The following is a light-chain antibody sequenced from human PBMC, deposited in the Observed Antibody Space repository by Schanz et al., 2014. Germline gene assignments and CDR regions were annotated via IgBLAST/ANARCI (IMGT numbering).Light chain of an antibody. CDR1: QSVRSSF. CDR3: QQYGSSPRT. J-gene: IGKJ2*01. Sequence: EIVLTQSPGNLSLSPGERATLSCRASQSVRSSFLAWYQHKSGQPPRLLIYGASSRATGIPDRFSGSGSGTYFTLTIGRLEPEDFAVYYCQQYGSSPRTFGQGTKLEVK. V-gene: IGKV3-20*01. CDR2: GAS.